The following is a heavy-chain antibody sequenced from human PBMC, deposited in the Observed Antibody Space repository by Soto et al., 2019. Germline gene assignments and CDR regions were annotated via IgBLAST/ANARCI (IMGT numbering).Heavy chain of an antibody. V-gene: IGHV3-21*01. CDR3: ARDLYCSSTSCYAGRYYYYYGMDV. J-gene: IGHJ6*02. CDR2: ISSSSSYI. D-gene: IGHD2-2*01. Sequence: GGSLRLSCAASGFTFSSYSMNWVRQAPGKGLEWVSSISSSSSYIYYADSVKGRFTISRDNAKNSLYLQMNSLRAEDTAVYYCARDLYCSSTSCYAGRYYYYYGMDVWGQGTTVTVSS. CDR1: GFTFSSYS.